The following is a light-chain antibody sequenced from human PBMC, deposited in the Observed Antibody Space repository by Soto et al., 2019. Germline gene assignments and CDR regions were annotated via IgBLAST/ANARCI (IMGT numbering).Light chain of an antibody. V-gene: IGLV2-14*03. CDR3: SLYTRSSTVI. Sequence: QSALTQPASVSGSPGQSIAISCTGTSSDVGGYNSVSWYQQHPGKAPKLLIYDVSNRPSGVSNHFSGSKSGNTASLTISGLQAEDEADYYCSLYTRSSTVIFGGGTKRTVL. CDR2: DVS. CDR1: SSDVGGYNS. J-gene: IGLJ2*01.